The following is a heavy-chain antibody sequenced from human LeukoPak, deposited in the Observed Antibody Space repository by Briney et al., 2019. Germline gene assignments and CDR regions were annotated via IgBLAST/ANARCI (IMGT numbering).Heavy chain of an antibody. CDR2: ISSSGSTI. CDR1: GFTFSSYE. V-gene: IGHV3-48*03. CDR3: ARVISGVGCSGGSCYSHLGSYYYYMDV. D-gene: IGHD2-15*01. Sequence: PGGSLRLSCAASGFTFSSYEMNWVRQAPGKGLEWVSYISSSGSTIYYADSVKGRFTISRDNAKNSLYLQMNSLRAEDTAVYYCARVISGVGCSGGSCYSHLGSYYYYMDVWGKGTTVTISS. J-gene: IGHJ6*03.